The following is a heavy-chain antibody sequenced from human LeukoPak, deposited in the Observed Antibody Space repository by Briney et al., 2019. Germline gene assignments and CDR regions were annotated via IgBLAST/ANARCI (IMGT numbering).Heavy chain of an antibody. V-gene: IGHV3-33*01. D-gene: IGHD6-13*01. J-gene: IGHJ4*02. CDR2: IWNDGSNK. CDR3: ARDRAAADLDY. CDR1: GFTFSSSG. Sequence: GGSLRLSCAASGFTFSSSGMHWVRQAPGKGLEWVAVIWNDGSNKFYADSLKGRFTISRDNSKNTLYLQMNGLRAEDTAVYYCARDRAAADLDYWGEGTLVTVSS.